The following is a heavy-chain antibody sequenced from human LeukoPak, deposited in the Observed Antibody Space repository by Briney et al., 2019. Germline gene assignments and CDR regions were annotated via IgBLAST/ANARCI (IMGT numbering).Heavy chain of an antibody. J-gene: IGHJ5*02. D-gene: IGHD3-16*02. CDR3: ARLGGLYDYVWGRYRYLTNYFDP. Sequence: PSETLSLTCTVSGESINRYYWSWIRQPPGKGREWSGYIYYRGSTNSNPTLKSRVTISIDTPKNQFSLKLSSVTAADTAVFYCARLGGLYDYVWGRYRYLTNYFDPWGQGTLVTVSS. V-gene: IGHV4-59*12. CDR2: IYYRGST. CDR1: GESINRYY.